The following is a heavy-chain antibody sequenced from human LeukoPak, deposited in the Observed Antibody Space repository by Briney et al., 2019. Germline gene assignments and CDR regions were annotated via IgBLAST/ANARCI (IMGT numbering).Heavy chain of an antibody. J-gene: IGHJ4*02. V-gene: IGHV4-59*08. Sequence: SETLSLTCTVSGGSISGYYWSWIRQPPGKGLEWIGYVYYSENTNYNPALKSRVTISIDTSKNQYSLKLSPVTAADTAVYYCARLSTGWPDKAYFEYWGQGTLVTVSS. D-gene: IGHD6-19*01. CDR1: GGSISGYY. CDR2: VYYSENT. CDR3: ARLSTGWPDKAYFEY.